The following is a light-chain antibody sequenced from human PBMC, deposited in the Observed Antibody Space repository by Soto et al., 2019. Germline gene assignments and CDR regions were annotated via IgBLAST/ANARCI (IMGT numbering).Light chain of an antibody. CDR1: QSISSN. Sequence: EIVMTQSPATLSVSPWERATLSCRASQSISSNLAWYQQKPGQAPRLLIYAASTRATGIPARFSGSGSGTDFTLTISSLQSEDSAVYYCQQYINWLRTFGQGTKVDIK. CDR2: AAS. V-gene: IGKV3-15*01. J-gene: IGKJ1*01. CDR3: QQYINWLRT.